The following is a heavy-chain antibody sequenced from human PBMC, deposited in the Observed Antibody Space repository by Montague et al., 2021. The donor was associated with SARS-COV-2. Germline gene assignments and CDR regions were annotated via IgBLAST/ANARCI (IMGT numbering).Heavy chain of an antibody. CDR3: ARVKWELSVGNVFDI. CDR1: GGSISSSSYY. CDR2: IYHSGST. J-gene: IGHJ3*02. D-gene: IGHD1-26*01. Sequence: SETLSLTCTVSGGSISSSSYYWAWIRQPPGKGLEWIGSIYHSGSTFYNPSLKSRVSMSVDTSKNQFSLKLSPVTAADTAMYYRARVKWELSVGNVFDIWSQGTMVTVSS. V-gene: IGHV4-39*01.